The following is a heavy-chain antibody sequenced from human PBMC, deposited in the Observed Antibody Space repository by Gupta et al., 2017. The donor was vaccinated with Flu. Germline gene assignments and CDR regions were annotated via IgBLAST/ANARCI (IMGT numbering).Heavy chain of an antibody. CDR3: ATVTSGC. J-gene: IGHJ4*02. V-gene: IGHV3-74*03. CDR1: FSSSY. Sequence: FSSSYLQWVRQAPGKGLVWVSRINPDGSSTTYAESVKGRFTISRDNAKNTLYLQMNSLGDDDTAVYYCATVTSGCWGQGTLVTVSS. D-gene: IGHD4-17*01. CDR2: INPDGSST.